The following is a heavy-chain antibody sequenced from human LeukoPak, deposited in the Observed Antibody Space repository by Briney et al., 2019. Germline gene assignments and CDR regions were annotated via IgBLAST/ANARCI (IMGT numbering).Heavy chain of an antibody. CDR3: ARDRLRATVMITFGYYYYGMDV. CDR2: INPSGGST. V-gene: IGHV1-46*01. CDR1: GYTFTSYY. D-gene: IGHD3-16*01. J-gene: IGHJ6*04. Sequence: ASVKVSCKASGYTFTSYYMHWVRQAPGQGLEWMGIINPSGGSTSYAQKFQGRVTMTTDTSTSTAYMELRSLRSDDTAVYYCARDRLRATVMITFGYYYYGMDVWGKGTTVIVSA.